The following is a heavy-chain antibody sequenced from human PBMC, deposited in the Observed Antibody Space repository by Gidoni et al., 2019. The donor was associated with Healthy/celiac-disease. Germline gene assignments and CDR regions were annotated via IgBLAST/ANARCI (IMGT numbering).Heavy chain of an antibody. Sequence: QVQLVQSGAEVKKPGSSAKVSCKASGGSLSSYAISWVRQAPGQGLEWLGRCIPILGISNYAKKFQGRVTITADKSTSTAYMELSSLRAEDTAVYYCARDWGDGSGYSGYWGQGTLVTVSS. D-gene: IGHD5-12*01. J-gene: IGHJ4*02. V-gene: IGHV1-69*04. CDR3: ARDWGDGSGYSGY. CDR2: CIPILGIS. CDR1: GGSLSSYA.